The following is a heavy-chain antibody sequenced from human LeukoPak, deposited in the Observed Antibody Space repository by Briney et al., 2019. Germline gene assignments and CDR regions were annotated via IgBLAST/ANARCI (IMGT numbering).Heavy chain of an antibody. D-gene: IGHD2-2*01. J-gene: IGHJ3*02. CDR2: ISSSGSTI. Sequence: GGSLRLSGAASGFTFSDYYMSWIRQAPGKGLEWVSYISSSGSTIYYADSVKGRFTISRDNAKNSLYLQMNSLRAEDTAVYYCARRIVVVPAATDAFDIWGQGTMVTVSS. CDR1: GFTFSDYY. V-gene: IGHV3-11*04. CDR3: ARRIVVVPAATDAFDI.